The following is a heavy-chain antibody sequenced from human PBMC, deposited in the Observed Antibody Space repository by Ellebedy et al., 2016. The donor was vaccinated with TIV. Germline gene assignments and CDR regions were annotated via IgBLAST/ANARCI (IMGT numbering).Heavy chain of an antibody. D-gene: IGHD3-16*01. CDR2: IYYSGST. J-gene: IGHJ4*02. CDR3: ARDWGRAAVL. V-gene: IGHV4-4*02. CDR1: GGSISSSNW. Sequence: SETLSLTXAVSGGSISSSNWWSWVRQPPGKGLEWIGYIYYSGSTNYNPSLKSRVTISVDTSKNQFSLRLSSVTAADTAVYYCARDWGRAAVLWGQGTLVTVSS.